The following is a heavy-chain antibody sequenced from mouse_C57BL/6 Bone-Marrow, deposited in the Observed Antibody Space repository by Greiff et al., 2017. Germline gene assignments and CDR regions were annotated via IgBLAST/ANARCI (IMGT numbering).Heavy chain of an antibody. CDR2: ISYDGSN. J-gene: IGHJ3*01. CDR1: GYSITSGYY. Sequence: ESGPGLVKPSQSLSLTCSVTGYSITSGYYWNWIRQFPGNKLEWVGYISYDGSNNYNPSLKNRISITRDTAKNQFFLKLNSVTTEDTATYYCARDLAWFAYWGPGTLVTVSA. V-gene: IGHV3-6*01. CDR3: ARDLAWFAY.